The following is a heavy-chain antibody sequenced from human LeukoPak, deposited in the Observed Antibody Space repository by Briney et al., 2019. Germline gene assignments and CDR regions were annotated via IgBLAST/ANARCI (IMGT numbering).Heavy chain of an antibody. Sequence: GASVTVSCKASGYTFTGYYMHWVRQAPGQGLEWMGWINPNSGGTNYAQKFQGRVTMTRDTSISTAYMELSRLTSDDTAVYYGARGWNDYDSSGSSFDPWGQGTLVTVSS. J-gene: IGHJ5*02. D-gene: IGHD3-22*01. CDR3: ARGWNDYDSSGSSFDP. CDR2: INPNSGGT. V-gene: IGHV1-2*02. CDR1: GYTFTGYY.